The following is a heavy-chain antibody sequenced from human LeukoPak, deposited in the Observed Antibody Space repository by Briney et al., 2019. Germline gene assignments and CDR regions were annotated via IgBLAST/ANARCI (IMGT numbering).Heavy chain of an antibody. CDR2: MNPNSGNT. V-gene: IGHV1-8*03. CDR3: ARGFRIVVVPAAIGYWFDP. J-gene: IGHJ5*02. Sequence: GASVKVSCKASGYTFTSYDINRVRQATGQGLEWMGWMNPNSGNTGYAQKFQGRVTITRNTSISTAYMELSSLRSEDTAVYYCARGFRIVVVPAAIGYWFDPWGQGTLVTVSS. D-gene: IGHD2-2*02. CDR1: GYTFTSYD.